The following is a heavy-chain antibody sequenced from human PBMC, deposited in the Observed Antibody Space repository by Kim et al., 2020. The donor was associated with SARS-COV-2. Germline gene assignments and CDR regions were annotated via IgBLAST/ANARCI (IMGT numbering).Heavy chain of an antibody. V-gene: IGHV4-39*01. J-gene: IGHJ4*02. D-gene: IGHD2-2*03. Sequence: SRVTISVDTSKNQFSLKLSSVTAADTAVYYCASGYCSSTSCYFLLYYFDYWGQGTLVTVSS. CDR3: ASGYCSSTSCYFLLYYFDY.